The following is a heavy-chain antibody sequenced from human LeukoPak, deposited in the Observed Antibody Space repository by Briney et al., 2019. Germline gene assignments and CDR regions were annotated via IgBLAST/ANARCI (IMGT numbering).Heavy chain of an antibody. CDR3: AREDYYGGTWA. D-gene: IGHD4-23*01. CDR1: GGSISSGDYY. CDR2: IYYSGST. Sequence: PSETLSLTCTVSGGSISSGDYYWSWIRRPPGKGREWIGYIYYSGSTYYNPSLKSRVTISVDTSKNQFSLKLSSVTAADTAVYYCAREDYYGGTWAGGQGTLVTVSS. J-gene: IGHJ4*02. V-gene: IGHV4-30-4*08.